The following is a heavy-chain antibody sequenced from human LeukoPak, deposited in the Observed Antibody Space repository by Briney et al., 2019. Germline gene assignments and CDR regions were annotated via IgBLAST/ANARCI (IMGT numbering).Heavy chain of an antibody. Sequence: SQTLSLTCAISGDSVSSNSAAWNWIRQSPSRGLEWLGRTYYRSKWYTYYAVTVKSRISINRDTSKNQISLQLNSVTPEDTAVYYCARSTGPIDYWGQGTLVTVSS. CDR3: ARSTGPIDY. CDR1: GDSVSSNSAA. V-gene: IGHV6-1*01. CDR2: TYYRSKWYT. J-gene: IGHJ4*02. D-gene: IGHD1-1*01.